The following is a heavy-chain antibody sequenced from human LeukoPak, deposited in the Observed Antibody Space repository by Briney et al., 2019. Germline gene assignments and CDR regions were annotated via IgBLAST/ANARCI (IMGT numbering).Heavy chain of an antibody. V-gene: IGHV4-38-2*02. J-gene: IGHJ3*02. CDR3: AREGFGGVIVRSDAFDI. Sequence: SETLSLNCAVSGYSISSGYYWGWTRQPPGEGLEWIGSIYHNGSTYYNPPLKSRVTISVDTSKNQFSLKLSCVTAADTAVYYCAREGFGGVIVRSDAFDIWGQGTMVTASS. D-gene: IGHD3-16*02. CDR2: IYHNGST. CDR1: GYSISSGYY.